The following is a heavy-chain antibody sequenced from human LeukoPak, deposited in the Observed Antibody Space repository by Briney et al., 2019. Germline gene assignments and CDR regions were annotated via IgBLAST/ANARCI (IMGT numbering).Heavy chain of an antibody. CDR1: GYSFTTYW. J-gene: IGHJ4*02. D-gene: IGHD6-13*01. V-gene: IGHV5-51*01. CDR3: ARRPIIAAAGTYYFDY. Sequence: GESLKISCEGSGYSFTTYWIGWVRQMPGKGLEWVGIIFPTNSDTKYSTSFKGQVTISADKSINTAYLQWSSLKASDTAMYYCARRPIIAAAGTYYFDYWGQGTLVTVSS. CDR2: IFPTNSDT.